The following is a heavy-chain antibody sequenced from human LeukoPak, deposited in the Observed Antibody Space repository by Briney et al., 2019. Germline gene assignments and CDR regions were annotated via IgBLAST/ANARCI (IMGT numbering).Heavy chain of an antibody. CDR1: GFTFSSNL. D-gene: IGHD3-16*01. CDR2: ISGDGRGT. CDR3: AIQLGGNVF. Sequence: QPGGSLRLSCAASGFTFSSNLMHWVRQAPGKGLVWISRISGDGRGTNYAASVKGRFTISGDNAKNTLYLQMDSLRAEDTAVYFCAIQLGGNVFWGQGTLVTVSS. J-gene: IGHJ4*02. V-gene: IGHV3-74*01.